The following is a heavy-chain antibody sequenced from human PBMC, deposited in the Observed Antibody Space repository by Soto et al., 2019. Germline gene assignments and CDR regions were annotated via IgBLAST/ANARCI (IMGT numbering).Heavy chain of an antibody. D-gene: IGHD3-10*01. CDR1: GFTFSSYS. V-gene: IGHV3-48*01. CDR2: ISSSSNVI. J-gene: IGHJ6*02. Sequence: EVQLVESGGGLVQPGGSLRLSCAASGFTFSSYSMNWVRQAPGKGLEWLSYISSSSNVIHYADSVKGRFTISRDNAKKLLVLQMNSVGAEDTAVYYCARDRLGSYAMGVWGQGTTVTVSS. CDR3: ARDRLGSYAMGV.